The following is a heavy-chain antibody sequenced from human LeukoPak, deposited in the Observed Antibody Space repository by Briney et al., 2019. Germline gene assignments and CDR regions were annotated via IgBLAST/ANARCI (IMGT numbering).Heavy chain of an antibody. CDR2: IYYSGNT. CDR1: GGSINSSSYY. CDR3: ARVGYNYGHSFDY. D-gene: IGHD5-18*01. J-gene: IGHJ4*02. V-gene: IGHV4-39*01. Sequence: SETLSLTCTVSGGSINSSSYYWGWIRQPPGKGLEWIGSIYYSGNTYYNPSLKSRVTISVDTSKNQFSLKLSSVTAADTAVYYCARVGYNYGHSFDYWGQGTLVTVSS.